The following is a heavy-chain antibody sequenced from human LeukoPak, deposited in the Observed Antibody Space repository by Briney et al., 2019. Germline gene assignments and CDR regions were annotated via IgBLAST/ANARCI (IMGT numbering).Heavy chain of an antibody. V-gene: IGHV1-58*02. J-gene: IGHJ6*02. CDR1: GFTFTSSA. CDR2: IVVGSGNT. CDR3: AAGSYGPDYYYYGMDV. Sequence: GASVKVSCKASGFTFTSSAMQWVRQARGQRLEWIGWIVVGSGNTNYAQKFQERVTITRDMSTSTAYMEPSSLRSEDTAVYYCAAGSYGPDYYYYGMDVWGQGTTVTVSS. D-gene: IGHD5-18*01.